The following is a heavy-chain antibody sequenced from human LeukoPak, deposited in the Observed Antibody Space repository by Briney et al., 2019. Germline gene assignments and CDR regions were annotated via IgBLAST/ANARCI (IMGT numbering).Heavy chain of an antibody. CDR2: IIPILGIA. V-gene: IGHV1-69*04. Sequence: SVKVSCKASGGTFSSHAISWVRQAPGQGLEWMGRIIPILGIANYAQKFQGRVTITADKSTSTAYMELSSLRSEDTAVYYCASRGVNSGSYYDYFDYWGQGTLVTVSS. CDR3: ASRGVNSGSYYDYFDY. D-gene: IGHD1-26*01. CDR1: GGTFSSHA. J-gene: IGHJ4*02.